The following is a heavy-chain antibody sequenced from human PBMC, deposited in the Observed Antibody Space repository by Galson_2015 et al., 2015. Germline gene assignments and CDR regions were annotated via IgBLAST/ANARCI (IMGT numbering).Heavy chain of an antibody. D-gene: IGHD3-16*02. CDR3: ARDRLRLGELSYIDY. CDR2: IWYDGSNK. CDR1: GFTFSSYG. Sequence: SLRLSCAASGFTFSSYGMHWVRQAPGKGLEWVAVIWYDGSNKYYADSVKGRFTISRVNSKNTLYLQMNSLRAEDTAVYYCARDRLRLGELSYIDYWGQGTLVTVSS. J-gene: IGHJ4*02. V-gene: IGHV3-33*01.